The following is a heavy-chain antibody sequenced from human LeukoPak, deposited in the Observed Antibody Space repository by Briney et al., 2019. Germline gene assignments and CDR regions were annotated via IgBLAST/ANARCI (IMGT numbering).Heavy chain of an antibody. D-gene: IGHD6-19*01. CDR1: GYTFTGYY. V-gene: IGHV1-2*02. CDR3: ARECGDSSGCRNIQH. J-gene: IGHJ1*01. CDR2: INPNSGGT. Sequence: AASVKVSCKASGYTFTGYYMHWVRQAPGQGLEWMGWINPNSGGTNYAQKCQGRVTMTRDTSISTAYMELSRLRSDDTAVYYCARECGDSSGCRNIQHWGQGTLVTVSS.